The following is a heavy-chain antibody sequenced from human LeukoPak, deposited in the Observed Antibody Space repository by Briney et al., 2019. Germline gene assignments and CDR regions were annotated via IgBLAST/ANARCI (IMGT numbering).Heavy chain of an antibody. Sequence: ASVKVSCKASGYTFTSYGISWVRQAPGQGLEWMGGIIPIFGTTNYAQKFQGRVTITADESTSTAYMELSSLRSEDTSVYYCARHGPTVTTGYYWGQGTLVTVSS. D-gene: IGHD4-17*01. CDR2: IIPIFGTT. CDR3: ARHGPTVTTGYY. CDR1: GYTFTSYG. V-gene: IGHV1-69*13. J-gene: IGHJ4*02.